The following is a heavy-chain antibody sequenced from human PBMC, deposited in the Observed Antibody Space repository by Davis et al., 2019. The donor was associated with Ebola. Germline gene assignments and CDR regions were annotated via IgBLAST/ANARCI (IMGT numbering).Heavy chain of an antibody. Sequence: GESLKISCAASGFSFSLYWMNWVRQVPGKGPVWVSRIDGVGSNTTHADSVKGRFTISRDNAKNTLYLQMNSLRAEDTAVYYCARDLLQQRYGMDVWGQGTTVIVSS. D-gene: IGHD6-13*01. CDR3: ARDLLQQRYGMDV. CDR1: GFSFSLYW. J-gene: IGHJ6*02. CDR2: IDGVGSNT. V-gene: IGHV3-74*01.